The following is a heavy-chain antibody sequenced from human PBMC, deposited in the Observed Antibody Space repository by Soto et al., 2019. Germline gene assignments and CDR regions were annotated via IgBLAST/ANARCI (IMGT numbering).Heavy chain of an antibody. CDR2: IYYSGST. Sequence: QVQLQESGPGLVKPSQTLSLTCTVSGGSISSGDYYWSWIRQPPGKGLEWIGYIYYSGSTYYNPSLKSRVNISVDTSKNQFSLKLSSVTAADTAVYYCARALIFSSGWELYGMDVWGQGTTVTVSS. V-gene: IGHV4-30-4*01. CDR1: GGSISSGDYY. D-gene: IGHD6-19*01. CDR3: ARALIFSSGWELYGMDV. J-gene: IGHJ6*02.